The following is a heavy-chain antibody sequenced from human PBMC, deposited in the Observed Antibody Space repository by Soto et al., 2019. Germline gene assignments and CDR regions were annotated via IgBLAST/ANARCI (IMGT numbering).Heavy chain of an antibody. Sequence: PSERLSLTCAVYGGSFRGYDGGGIRQPPGKGLEWIGEINHSGSTNYNPSLKSRVTISVDTSKNQFSLKLSSVTAADTAVYYCARGRRGSYYYGSGSYYNALSDCYYYGMDVWGQGTTVTVS. CDR1: GGSFRGYD. D-gene: IGHD3-10*01. V-gene: IGHV4-34*01. J-gene: IGHJ6*02. CDR2: INHSGST. CDR3: ARGRRGSYYYGSGSYYNALSDCYYYGMDV.